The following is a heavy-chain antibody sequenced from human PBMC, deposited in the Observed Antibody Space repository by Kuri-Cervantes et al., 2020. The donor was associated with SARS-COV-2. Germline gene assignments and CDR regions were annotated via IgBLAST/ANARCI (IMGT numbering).Heavy chain of an antibody. D-gene: IGHD2/OR15-2a*01. CDR2: IKQDGSEK. Sequence: GGSLRLSCTVSGYSISSGYYWGWIRQPPGKGLEWVANIKQDGSEKYYVDSVKGRFTISRDNAKNSLYLQMNSLRAEDTAVYYCAGGGEYSGPTFDYYMDVWGKGTTVAVFS. V-gene: IGHV3-7*01. CDR1: GYSISSGYY. J-gene: IGHJ6*03. CDR3: AGGGEYSGPTFDYYMDV.